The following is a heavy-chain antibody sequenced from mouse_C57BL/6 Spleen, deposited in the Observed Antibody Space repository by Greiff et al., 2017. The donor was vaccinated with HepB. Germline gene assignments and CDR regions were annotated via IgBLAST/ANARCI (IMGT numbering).Heavy chain of an antibody. Sequence: QVQLKQPGAELVRPGSSVKLSCKASGYTFTSYWMHWVKQRPIQGLEWIGNIDPSDSETHYNQKFKDKATLTVDKSSSTAYMQLSSLTSEDSAVYYCARGSTTAFDYWGQGTTLTVSS. V-gene: IGHV1-52*01. J-gene: IGHJ2*01. D-gene: IGHD1-2*01. CDR3: ARGSTTAFDY. CDR2: IDPSDSET. CDR1: GYTFTSYW.